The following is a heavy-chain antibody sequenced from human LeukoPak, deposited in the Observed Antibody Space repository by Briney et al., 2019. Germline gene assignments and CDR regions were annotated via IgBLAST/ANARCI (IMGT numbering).Heavy chain of an antibody. Sequence: EGSLRLSCAASGFTFSSYGMHWVRQAPGKGLEWVAFIRYDGSNKYYADSVKGRFTISRDNSKNTLYLQMNSLRAEDTAVYYCAKDPTYSSKGDYWGQGTLVTVSS. J-gene: IGHJ4*02. CDR2: IRYDGSNK. V-gene: IGHV3-30*02. CDR3: AKDPTYSSKGDY. D-gene: IGHD6-13*01. CDR1: GFTFSSYG.